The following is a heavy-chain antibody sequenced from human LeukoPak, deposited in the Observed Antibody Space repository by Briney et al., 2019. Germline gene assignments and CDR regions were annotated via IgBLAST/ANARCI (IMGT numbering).Heavy chain of an antibody. J-gene: IGHJ3*02. D-gene: IGHD2-2*01. Sequence: ASVKVSCKASGYTFTSYDINWVRPATGQGLEWMGWMNPNSGNTDYAQKFQGRVTMTRNTSIRTAYMELSSLRSGDTAVYYCARDFRPYIVVVPAAMPDDAFDIWGQGTMVTVSS. V-gene: IGHV1-8*01. CDR2: MNPNSGNT. CDR1: GYTFTSYD. CDR3: ARDFRPYIVVVPAAMPDDAFDI.